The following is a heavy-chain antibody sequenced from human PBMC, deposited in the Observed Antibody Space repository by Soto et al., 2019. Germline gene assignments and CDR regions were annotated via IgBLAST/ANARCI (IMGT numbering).Heavy chain of an antibody. J-gene: IGHJ4*02. CDR3: ARRGFLSGTFAY. Sequence: QLQLQESGPGLVKPSETLSLTCTVSGGSISSSNYYWGWIRQPPGKGREWIGTIYYSGSTYCNPYFKNRVTISVDTSKNQYSLKLTSVTAADPAIYYCARRGFLSGTFAYWGQGTLFTVSS. CDR1: GGSISSSNYY. D-gene: IGHD3-10*01. CDR2: IYYSGST. V-gene: IGHV4-39*01.